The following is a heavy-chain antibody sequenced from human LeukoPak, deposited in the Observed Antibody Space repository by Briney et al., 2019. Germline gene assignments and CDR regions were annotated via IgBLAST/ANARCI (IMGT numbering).Heavy chain of an antibody. CDR1: GGSISSYY. CDR3: ARFRTGTSRGGRNLFDP. V-gene: IGHV4-4*07. CDR2: IYTSGST. Sequence: SETLSLTCTVSGGSISSYYWSWIRQPAGKGLEWIGRIYTSGSTNYNPSLKSRVTISVDTSKNQFSLKLSSVTAADTAVYYCARFRTGTSRGGRNLFDPWGQGTLVSVSS. D-gene: IGHD1-1*01. J-gene: IGHJ5*02.